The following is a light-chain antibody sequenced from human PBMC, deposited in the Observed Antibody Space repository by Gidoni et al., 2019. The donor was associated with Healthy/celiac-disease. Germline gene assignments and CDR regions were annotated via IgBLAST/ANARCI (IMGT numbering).Light chain of an antibody. Sequence: SVLTQPPSVSVAPGKTARITCGGNNIGSKSVHWYQQQPGQAPVLVVSDDSARPSGSPERFSGSNSGNTATLTISRVEAGDEADYYCQVWDSSSDLLYVFGTGTKVTVL. CDR3: QVWDSSSDLLYV. J-gene: IGLJ1*01. V-gene: IGLV3-21*03. CDR2: DDS. CDR1: NIGSKS.